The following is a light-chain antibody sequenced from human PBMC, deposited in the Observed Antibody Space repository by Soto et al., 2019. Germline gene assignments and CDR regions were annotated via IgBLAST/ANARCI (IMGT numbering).Light chain of an antibody. CDR3: QKFNDYPLT. CDR1: QVISTS. Sequence: IQVTQSPSSLSASVGDSVTISCRTSQVISTSLAWYQQKPGKPPKILIYAASTLETGVSSSFSGSGIGTDFTLTISSLQPEDFANYYWQKFNDYPLTFGVGTRVEIK. CDR2: AAS. J-gene: IGKJ4*01. V-gene: IGKV1D-13*01.